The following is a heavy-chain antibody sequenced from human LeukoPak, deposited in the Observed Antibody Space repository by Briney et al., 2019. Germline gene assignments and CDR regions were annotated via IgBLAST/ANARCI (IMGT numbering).Heavy chain of an antibody. J-gene: IGHJ4*02. D-gene: IGHD5-18*01. CDR2: ISSSSTI. Sequence: GGSLRLSCAASGFTFSTYSMNWVRQAPGKGLEWVSYISSSSTIYYADSVKGRFTISRDNAKNSLYLQMNSLRAEDTAVYYCARDKGGYSYGYLWGQGTLVTVSS. CDR1: GFTFSTYS. V-gene: IGHV3-48*01. CDR3: ARDKGGYSYGYL.